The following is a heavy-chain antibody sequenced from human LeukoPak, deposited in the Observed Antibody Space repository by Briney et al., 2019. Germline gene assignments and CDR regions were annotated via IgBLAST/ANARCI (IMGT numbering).Heavy chain of an antibody. Sequence: PGGSLRLSCAASGFTFSSYGTSWVRQAPGKGLEWVSAISGSGGSTYYADSVKGRFTISRDNSKNTLYLQMNSLRAEDTAVYYCAKDRGQRIDYWGQGTLVTVSS. J-gene: IGHJ4*02. CDR2: ISGSGGST. CDR1: GFTFSSYG. CDR3: AKDRGQRIDY. V-gene: IGHV3-23*01. D-gene: IGHD3-10*01.